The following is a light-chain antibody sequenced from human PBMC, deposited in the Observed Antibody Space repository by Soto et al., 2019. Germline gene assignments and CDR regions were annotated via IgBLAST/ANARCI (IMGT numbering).Light chain of an antibody. Sequence: QSALTQPASVSGSPGQSITISCTGASGDIGSHSYVSWYQQHPGRAPKLLIYEITTRPSGVSNRFSGSKSGTSATLGITGLQTGDEADYYCGTWDTRLNARVFGGGTKLTVL. J-gene: IGLJ3*02. CDR1: SGDIGSHSY. CDR2: EIT. V-gene: IGLV2-14*01. CDR3: GTWDTRLNARV.